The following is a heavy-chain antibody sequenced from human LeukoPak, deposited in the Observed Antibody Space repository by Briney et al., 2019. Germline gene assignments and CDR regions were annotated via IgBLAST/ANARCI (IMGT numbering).Heavy chain of an antibody. D-gene: IGHD3-22*01. CDR2: IKSDGSST. CDR1: GFTFSSHW. V-gene: IGHV3-74*01. Sequence: TGGSLRLSCAASGFTFSSHWMHWVRQASGKGPAWVSRIKSDGSSTSYADSVKGRFTISRDNAKNTLYLQMNSLGAEDTAVYYCARGPDRSGYYVGDYWGQGTLVTVSS. CDR3: ARGPDRSGYYVGDY. J-gene: IGHJ4*02.